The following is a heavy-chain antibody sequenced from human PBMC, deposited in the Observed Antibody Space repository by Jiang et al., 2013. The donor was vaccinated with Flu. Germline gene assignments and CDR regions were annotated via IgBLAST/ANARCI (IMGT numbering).Heavy chain of an antibody. J-gene: IGHJ6*03. V-gene: IGHV3-23*01. CDR2: ISGSGGST. Sequence: PGGSLRLSCAASGFTFSSYAMSWVRQAPGRGLEWVSAISGSGGSTYYADSVKGRFTISRDNSKNTLYLQMNSLRAEDTAVYYCAKDGEDCDSSGYCWYWYSYYMDVWGKGTTVTVSS. CDR1: GFTFSSYA. D-gene: IGHD3-22*01. CDR3: AKDGEDCDSSGYCWYWYSYYMDV.